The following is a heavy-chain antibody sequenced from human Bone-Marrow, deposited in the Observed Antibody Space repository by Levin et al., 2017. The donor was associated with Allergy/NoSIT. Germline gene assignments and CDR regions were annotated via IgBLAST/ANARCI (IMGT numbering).Heavy chain of an antibody. V-gene: IGHV3-9*01. J-gene: IGHJ4*02. Sequence: LSLTCAASGFTFEDYAMHWVRQAPGKGLEWVSGIFWKSDSIGYADSVRGRFTISRDNARNSLYLQMNSLRAEDTALYYCVKDLGQVTAALNYWGQGTLVTVSS. CDR2: IFWKSDSI. CDR3: VKDLGQVTAALNY. D-gene: IGHD2-2*01. CDR1: GFTFEDYA.